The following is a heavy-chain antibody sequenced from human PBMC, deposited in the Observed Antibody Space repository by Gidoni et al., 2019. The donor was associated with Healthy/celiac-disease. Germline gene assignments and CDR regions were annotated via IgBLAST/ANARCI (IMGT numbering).Heavy chain of an antibody. Sequence: QVQLVQSGAEVKKPGASVKVSCKVSGYTLTEVSMHWVRQAPGKGLEWMGGFDPEDGETIYAQKFQGRVTMTEDTSTDTAYMELSSLRSEDTAVYYCATIPNCSSTSCYENAFDIWGQGTMVTVSS. CDR3: ATIPNCSSTSCYENAFDI. V-gene: IGHV1-24*01. D-gene: IGHD2-2*01. CDR2: FDPEDGET. J-gene: IGHJ3*02. CDR1: GYTLTEVS.